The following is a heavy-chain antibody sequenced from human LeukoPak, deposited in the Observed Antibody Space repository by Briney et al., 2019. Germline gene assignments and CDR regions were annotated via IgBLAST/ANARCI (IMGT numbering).Heavy chain of an antibody. Sequence: SCGSTYYAPSVKARFTISRHNSKTTLYLQMNSLRPEDTAVYYCAKVGLRDGYKAYYFDYWGQGTLVTVSS. D-gene: IGHD5-24*01. J-gene: IGHJ4*02. CDR3: AKVGLRDGYKAYYFDY. V-gene: IGHV3-23*01. CDR2: SCGST.